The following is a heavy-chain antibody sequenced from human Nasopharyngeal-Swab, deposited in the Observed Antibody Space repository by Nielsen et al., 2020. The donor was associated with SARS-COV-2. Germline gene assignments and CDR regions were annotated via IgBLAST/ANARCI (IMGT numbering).Heavy chain of an antibody. CDR1: GFTFSSYA. J-gene: IGHJ4*02. CDR3: ARDRYDYGSNSDY. V-gene: IGHV3-30*04. Sequence: GGSLRLSCAASGFTFSSYAMHWVRQAPGKGLEWVAVISYDGSNKYYADSVKGRFTISRDNSKNTLYLQMNSLRAEDTAVCYCARDRYDYGSNSDYWGQGTLVTVSS. CDR2: ISYDGSNK. D-gene: IGHD4/OR15-4a*01.